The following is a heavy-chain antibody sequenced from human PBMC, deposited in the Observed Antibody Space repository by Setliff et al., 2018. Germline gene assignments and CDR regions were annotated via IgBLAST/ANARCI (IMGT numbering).Heavy chain of an antibody. D-gene: IGHD3-10*01. CDR2: IYTSGST. CDR1: GGSISSGSYF. CDR3: ARKGSYYKTIDY. Sequence: KTSETLSLTCTVSGGSISSGSYFWSWIRQPAGKGLEWIGHIYTSGSTDYNPSLRSRVTISVDTSKNQFSLKLSSVTAADTAVYYCARKGSYYKTIDYWGQGTLVTVSS. V-gene: IGHV4-61*09. J-gene: IGHJ4*02.